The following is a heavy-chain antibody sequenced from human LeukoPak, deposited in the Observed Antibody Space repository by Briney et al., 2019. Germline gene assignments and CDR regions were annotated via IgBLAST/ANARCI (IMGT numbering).Heavy chain of an antibody. CDR2: ISGSGGST. V-gene: IGHV3-23*01. Sequence: GGSLRLSCAASGFTFSIYAMSWVRQAPGKGLEWVSSISGSGGSTYYADSVKGRFTISRDNSKNTLYPQMNSLRAEDAAVYYCASRRGVAVPFDYWGQGTLVTVSS. J-gene: IGHJ4*02. D-gene: IGHD6-19*01. CDR3: ASRRGVAVPFDY. CDR1: GFTFSIYA.